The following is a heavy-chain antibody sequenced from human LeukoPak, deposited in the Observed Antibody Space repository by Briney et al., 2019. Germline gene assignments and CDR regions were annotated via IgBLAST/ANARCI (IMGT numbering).Heavy chain of an antibody. J-gene: IGHJ5*02. D-gene: IGHD3-3*01. CDR1: GGSISGYY. Sequence: PSETLSLTCAVYGGSISGYYWSWIRQPPGKGLEWIGEINHSENTNYNPSLKSRVTMSVDTSKNQFSLKLSSVTAADTAVYYCARDSRGVTYYDFWSGYSTSENWFDPWGQGTLVTVSS. CDR2: INHSENT. V-gene: IGHV4-34*01. CDR3: ARDSRGVTYYDFWSGYSTSENWFDP.